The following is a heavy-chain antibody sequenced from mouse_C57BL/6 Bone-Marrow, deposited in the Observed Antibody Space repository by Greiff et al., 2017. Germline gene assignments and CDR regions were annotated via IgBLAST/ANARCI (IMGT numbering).Heavy chain of an antibody. Sequence: QVQLQQPGAELVKPGASVQLSCKASGYTFTSYWMQWVKQRPGQGLEWIGEIDPSDSYTKYNQKFKGKATLTVDTTSSTAYMQRSSLTSVDAVVYYCARSCDYDWFAYWGQGTLVTVSA. CDR1: GYTFTSYW. CDR3: ARSCDYDWFAY. V-gene: IGHV1-50*01. J-gene: IGHJ3*01. D-gene: IGHD2-4*01. CDR2: IDPSDSYT.